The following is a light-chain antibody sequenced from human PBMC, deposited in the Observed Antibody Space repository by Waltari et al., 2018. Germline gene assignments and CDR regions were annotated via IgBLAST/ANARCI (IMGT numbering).Light chain of an antibody. CDR3: QQRSNWQT. CDR2: DAS. CDR1: QSVSSY. Sequence: IVLTQSPATLSLSPGDRATLSCRASQSVSSYLAWYQQKPGQAPRLLIYDASNRATGIPARFSGSGSGTDFTLTISSLEPEDFAVYYCQQRSNWQTFGPGTKVDIK. J-gene: IGKJ3*01. V-gene: IGKV3-11*01.